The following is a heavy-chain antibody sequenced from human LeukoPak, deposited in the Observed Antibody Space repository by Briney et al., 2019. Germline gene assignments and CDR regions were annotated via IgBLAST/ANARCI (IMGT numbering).Heavy chain of an antibody. Sequence: SETLSLTCSISGGSISSYSWTWIRHLPGKGLEWIGNIYYGGTTNYNPSLKSRVTISVDTSNNHFSLKLISVTTADTAVYYCARGRMVRGSFHPSNWFDPRGQGTLVTVSS. D-gene: IGHD3-10*01. CDR2: IYYGGTT. V-gene: IGHV4-59*01. J-gene: IGHJ5*02. CDR1: GGSISSYS. CDR3: ARGRMVRGSFHPSNWFDP.